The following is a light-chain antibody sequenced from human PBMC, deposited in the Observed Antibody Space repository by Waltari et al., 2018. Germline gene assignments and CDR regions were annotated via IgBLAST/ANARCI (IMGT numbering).Light chain of an antibody. J-gene: IGKJ3*01. Sequence: DIQMTQSPSSLSASVGDRVTITCRASQGISNYLAWYQQKPGKVPKLLIYAESTLQSGVPSRFSGSGSGTDFTLTISSLQPEDVATYYCQKYNSAPRGLTFGPGTKVDIK. CDR2: AES. CDR3: QKYNSAPRGLT. V-gene: IGKV1-27*01. CDR1: QGISNY.